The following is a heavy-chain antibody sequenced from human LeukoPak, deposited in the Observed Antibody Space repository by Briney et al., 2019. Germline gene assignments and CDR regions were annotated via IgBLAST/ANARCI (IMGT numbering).Heavy chain of an antibody. V-gene: IGHV4-34*01. D-gene: IGHD1-1*01. CDR3: TRGDDSYKLGNF. CDR2: INHRGTT. J-gene: IGHJ4*02. Sequence: SSETLSLTCAVSGGSFSGYFWNWIRQPPGKGLEWIGEINHRGTTNYSPSLKSRVTISVDTSKNQFSLRLRSVTAADTAVYYCTRGDDSYKLGNFWGQGTLVTVSS. CDR1: GGSFSGYF.